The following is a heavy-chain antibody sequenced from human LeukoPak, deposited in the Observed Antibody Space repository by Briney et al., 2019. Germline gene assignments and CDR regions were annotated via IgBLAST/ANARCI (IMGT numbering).Heavy chain of an antibody. CDR2: IYYSGST. J-gene: IGHJ4*02. Sequence: PETLSLTCTVSGGSISSYYWSWIRQPPGKGLEWIGYIYYSGSTNYNPSLKSRVTISVDTSKNQFSLKLSSVTAADTAVYYCARGERGYSYGPSACYFDYWGQGTLVTVSS. CDR1: GGSISSYY. D-gene: IGHD5-18*01. CDR3: ARGERGYSYGPSACYFDY. V-gene: IGHV4-59*01.